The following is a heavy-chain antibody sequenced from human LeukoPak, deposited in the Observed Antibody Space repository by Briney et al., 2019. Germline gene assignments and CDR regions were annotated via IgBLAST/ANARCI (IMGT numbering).Heavy chain of an antibody. CDR2: INPSGGST. J-gene: IGHJ4*02. CDR1: GYTFTSYH. CDR3: ARDCSSTSCYLDY. V-gene: IGHV1-46*01. Sequence: ASVKVSCKASGYTFTSYHMHWVRQAPEQGLEWMGIINPSGGSTTYAQKFQGRVTMTRDTSTSTVYMELRSLRSDDTAVYYCARDCSSTSCYLDYWGQGTLVTVSS. D-gene: IGHD2-2*01.